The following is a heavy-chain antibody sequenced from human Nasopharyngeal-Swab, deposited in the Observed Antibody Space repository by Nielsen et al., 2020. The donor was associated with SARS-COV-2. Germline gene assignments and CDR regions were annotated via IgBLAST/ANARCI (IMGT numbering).Heavy chain of an antibody. J-gene: IGHJ4*02. CDR1: GFTFTSSA. CDR2: IVVGSGNT. V-gene: IGHV1-58*02. D-gene: IGHD1-26*01. CDR3: AAGELSGSYAFDY. Sequence: SVKVSCKASGFTFTSSAMQWVRQARGQRLEWIGWIVVGSGNTNYAQKFQERVTITRDMSTSTAYMELSSLRSEDTAVDYCAAGELSGSYAFDYWGQGTLVTVSS.